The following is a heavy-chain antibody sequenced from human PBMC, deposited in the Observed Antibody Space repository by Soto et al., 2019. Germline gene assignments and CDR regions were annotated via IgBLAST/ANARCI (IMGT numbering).Heavy chain of an antibody. CDR3: ARLESGVTKVDGNYGMDV. Sequence: GESLKISCKGSGYSFTTYWIGWVRQMPGKGLEWMGIIYPGDSDTRYSPSFQGQVTISVDRSISTAYLQWSSLKASDTAMYYCARLESGVTKVDGNYGMDVWGQGTTVTVSS. J-gene: IGHJ6*02. CDR2: IYPGDSDT. CDR1: GYSFTTYW. V-gene: IGHV5-51*01. D-gene: IGHD4-17*01.